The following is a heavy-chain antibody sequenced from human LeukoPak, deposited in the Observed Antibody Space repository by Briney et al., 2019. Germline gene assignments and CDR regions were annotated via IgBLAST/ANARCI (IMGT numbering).Heavy chain of an antibody. Sequence: PGGSLRLSCAASGFTFSSYAMNWVRQAPGKGLEWVSTIGASGGSTYYADSVKGRFTISRDNSMNTLYLQMNSLRAEDTAVYYCAYDTSSWYYFDYWGQGTLVTVSS. D-gene: IGHD6-13*01. CDR3: AYDTSSWYYFDY. CDR1: GFTFSSYA. CDR2: IGASGGST. J-gene: IGHJ4*02. V-gene: IGHV3-23*01.